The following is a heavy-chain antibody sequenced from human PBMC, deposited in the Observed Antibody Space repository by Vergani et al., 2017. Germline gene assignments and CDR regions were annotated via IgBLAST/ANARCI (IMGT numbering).Heavy chain of an antibody. V-gene: IGHV1-69*01. CDR3: ARDRGKE. J-gene: IGHJ4*02. D-gene: IGHD6-25*01. Sequence: QMQLVQSGAEVKKTGSSVKVSCKASGYTFTYRYLHWVRQAPGQALEWMGWIIPIFGTANYAQKFQGRVTITADESTSTAYMELSSLRSEDTAVYYCARDRGKEWGQGTLVTVSS. CDR1: GYTFTYRY. CDR2: IIPIFGTA.